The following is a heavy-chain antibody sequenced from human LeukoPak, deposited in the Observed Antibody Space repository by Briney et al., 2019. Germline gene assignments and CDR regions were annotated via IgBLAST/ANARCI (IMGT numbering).Heavy chain of an antibody. CDR3: ARYHSSGYSGSSVGYFDY. V-gene: IGHV3-74*01. CDR2: INSGGSST. J-gene: IGHJ4*02. Sequence: PGGSLRLSCSGYGFIFSSFWMDWVRPAPGKGLVWVARINSGGSSTSYADSVKGRFTISRDNTKNTLYLQMNSLRAEDTAVYYSARYHSSGYSGSSVGYFDYWGQGTLVTVSS. CDR1: GFIFSSFW. D-gene: IGHD3-22*01.